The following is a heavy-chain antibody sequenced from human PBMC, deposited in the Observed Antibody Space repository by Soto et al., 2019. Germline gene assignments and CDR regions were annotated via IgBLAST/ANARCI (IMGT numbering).Heavy chain of an antibody. J-gene: IGHJ4*02. CDR2: IYHSGST. CDR3: ARTIYDLGTYYFDY. V-gene: IGHV4-30-2*01. CDR1: GGSISSGGYS. D-gene: IGHD3-3*01. Sequence: PSETLSLTCAVSGGSISSGGYSWSWVRQPPGKGLEWIGEIYHSGSTNYNPSLKSRVTISVDKSKNQFSLKLSSVTAADTAVYYCARTIYDLGTYYFDYWGQGTLVTVSS.